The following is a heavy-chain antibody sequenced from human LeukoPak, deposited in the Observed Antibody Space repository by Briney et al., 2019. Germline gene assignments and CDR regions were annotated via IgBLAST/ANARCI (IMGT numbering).Heavy chain of an antibody. Sequence: PSETLSLTCTVSGGSISSNYNWGCFRQPPGKGLEWIGSIYYSGTTYYNSSLKSRVAISVDTSKNQFSLKLSSMTAADTAVYYCVRHRQWLLWPDYWGHGTLVIVSS. CDR3: VRHRQWLLWPDY. CDR2: IYYSGTT. J-gene: IGHJ4*01. CDR1: GGSISSNYN. V-gene: IGHV4-39*01. D-gene: IGHD3-3*01.